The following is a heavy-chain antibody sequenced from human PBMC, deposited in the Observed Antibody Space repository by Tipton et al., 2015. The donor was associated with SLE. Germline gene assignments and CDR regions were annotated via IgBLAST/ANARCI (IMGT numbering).Heavy chain of an antibody. J-gene: IGHJ3*02. CDR1: GGSISSSSYY. Sequence: TLSLTCTVSGGSISSSSYYWGWIRQPPGKGLEWIGSIYYSGSTYYNPSLKSRVTISVDTSKNQFSRKLSSVTAADTAVYYCASYGGSSWGDAFDIWGQGTMVTVSS. V-gene: IGHV4-39*07. CDR2: IYYSGST. CDR3: ASYGGSSWGDAFDI. D-gene: IGHD6-13*01.